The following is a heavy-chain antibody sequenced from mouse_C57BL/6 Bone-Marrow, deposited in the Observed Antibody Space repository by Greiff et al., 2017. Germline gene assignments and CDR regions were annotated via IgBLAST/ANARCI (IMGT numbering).Heavy chain of an antibody. CDR1: GFTFSNYW. CDR2: IRLKSDNYAT. CDR3: TEWSNYVWYFDV. Sequence: EVHLVASGGGLVQPGGSMKLSCVASGFTFSNYWMNWVRQSPEKGLEWVAQIRLKSDNYATHYAESVKGRFTISRDDSKSSVYLQMNNLRAEDTGIYYGTEWSNYVWYFDVWGTGTTVTVSS. V-gene: IGHV6-3*01. J-gene: IGHJ1*03. D-gene: IGHD2-5*01.